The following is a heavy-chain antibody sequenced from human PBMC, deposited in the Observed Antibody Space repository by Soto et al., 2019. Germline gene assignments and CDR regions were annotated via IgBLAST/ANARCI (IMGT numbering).Heavy chain of an antibody. D-gene: IGHD3-22*01. J-gene: IGHJ1*01. CDR3: AKERDYYDNTVYYFRYFQH. CDR2: ISGSGGST. Sequence: PGGSLRLSCAASGFTFSNFAMSWVRQAPGKGLEWVSAISGSGGSTYYADSVKGRFTISRDNSKNALYLQMNSPRAEDTAVFYCAKERDYYDNTVYYFRYFQHWGQGTLVTVSS. CDR1: GFTFSNFA. V-gene: IGHV3-23*01.